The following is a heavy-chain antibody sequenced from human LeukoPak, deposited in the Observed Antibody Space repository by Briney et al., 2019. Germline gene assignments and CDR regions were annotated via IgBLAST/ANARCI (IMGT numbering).Heavy chain of an antibody. Sequence: PGGSLRLSCSASGFTFRNFAISWVCQAPGKGLEWVSSIGGGDTHYADSVKGRFTISRDDSRSPVDLHMSSLRAEDTAVYYCAKDGQSFNSMYDYFDSWGQGTQVTVSS. CDR2: IGGGDT. CDR1: GFTFRNFA. J-gene: IGHJ4*02. D-gene: IGHD2-8*01. CDR3: AKDGQSFNSMYDYFDS. V-gene: IGHV3-23*01.